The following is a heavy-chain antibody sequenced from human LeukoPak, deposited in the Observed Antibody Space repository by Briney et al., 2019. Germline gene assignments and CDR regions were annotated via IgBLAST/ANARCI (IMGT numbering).Heavy chain of an antibody. Sequence: GGSLRLSCAASGFTLSSYGMHWVRQAPGKGLEWVAFIRYDGSNKYYADSVKGRFTISRDNSKNTLYLQMNSLRAEDTAVYYCARGTMFPYYFDYWGQGTLVTVSS. V-gene: IGHV3-30*02. CDR1: GFTLSSYG. CDR3: ARGTMFPYYFDY. J-gene: IGHJ4*02. D-gene: IGHD3-10*02. CDR2: IRYDGSNK.